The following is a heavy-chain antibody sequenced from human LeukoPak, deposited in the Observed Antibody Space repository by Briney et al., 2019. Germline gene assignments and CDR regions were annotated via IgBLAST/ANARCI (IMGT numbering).Heavy chain of an antibody. V-gene: IGHV3-23*01. Sequence: GGSLRLSCAASGFTVNTYAMTWVRQAPGKGLEWVSGLSVGGGNTFYAGSVRGRFTISRDNSKNTLYLQMNSLRAEDTAVYYCAKVLWFGELSNPMDVWGQGTTVTVFS. CDR3: AKVLWFGELSNPMDV. D-gene: IGHD3-10*01. CDR2: LSVGGGNT. CDR1: GFTVNTYA. J-gene: IGHJ6*02.